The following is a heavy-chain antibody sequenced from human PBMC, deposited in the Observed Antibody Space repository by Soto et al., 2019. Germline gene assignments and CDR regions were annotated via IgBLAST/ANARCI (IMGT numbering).Heavy chain of an antibody. CDR1: GYTFTAYY. D-gene: IGHD3-22*01. Sequence: ASVKVSCKASGYTFTAYYLHWVRQAPGQGLECMGWINPDSGGTNYAQKFQGWVTMTKDTSIATAYMELSRLRSDDTAIYYCAREGYYYDTSAYYPMAYWGQGTLVTVSS. CDR3: AREGYYYDTSAYYPMAY. J-gene: IGHJ4*02. CDR2: INPDSGGT. V-gene: IGHV1-2*04.